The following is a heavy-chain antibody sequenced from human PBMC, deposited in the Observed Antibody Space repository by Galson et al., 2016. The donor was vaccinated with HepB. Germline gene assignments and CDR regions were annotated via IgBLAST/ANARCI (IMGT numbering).Heavy chain of an antibody. V-gene: IGHV3-23*01. D-gene: IGHD6-19*01. CDR2: LGSGT. CDR1: GFTFSKYA. CDR3: AKEPQKYSSGWYYYN. Sequence: SLRLPCAASGFTFSKYAMTRVRPGPGKGLEWVSSLGSGTYYADSVKGRFTISRDNSKNTLYLQMDSLRVEDTALYYCAKEPQKYSSGWYYYNWGQGALVTVSS. J-gene: IGHJ4*02.